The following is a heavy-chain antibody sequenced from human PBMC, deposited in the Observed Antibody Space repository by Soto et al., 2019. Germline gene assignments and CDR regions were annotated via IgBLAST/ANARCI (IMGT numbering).Heavy chain of an antibody. V-gene: IGHV1-69*01. CDR2: LIPMFATT. D-gene: IGHD6-13*01. J-gene: IGHJ5*02. CDR3: ARAAIDGSSGYFWFDP. Sequence: QVQLVQSGSALKMPGSSVKVSCKTSGGTFSRHAINWVRQAPGQGLEWMGGLIPMFATTNYAQKFKGRVTISADESRTTAYMELSSLRSEDAAVYYCARAAIDGSSGYFWFDPWGQGTMVTVSS. CDR1: GGTFSRHA.